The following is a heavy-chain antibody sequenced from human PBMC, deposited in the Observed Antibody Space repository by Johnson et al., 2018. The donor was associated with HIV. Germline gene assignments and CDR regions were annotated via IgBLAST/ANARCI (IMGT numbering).Heavy chain of an antibody. V-gene: IGHV3-30*04. Sequence: QVQLVESGGGVVQPGRSLRLSCAASGFTFSSYAMHWVRQAPGKGLEWVAVISYDGSNKYYADSVKGRFTISRDNSKNTLYLQMNSLRAEDTAVYYCARDGAVGVDAFDMLGQGTMVTVSS. J-gene: IGHJ3*02. D-gene: IGHD6-19*01. CDR3: ARDGAVGVDAFDM. CDR2: ISYDGSNK. CDR1: GFTFSSYA.